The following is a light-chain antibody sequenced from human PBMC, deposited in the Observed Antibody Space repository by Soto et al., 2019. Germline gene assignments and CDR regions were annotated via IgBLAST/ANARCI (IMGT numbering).Light chain of an antibody. Sequence: EIVMTQSPATLSVSPGERATLSCRASQSVSSNLAWYQQKPGQAPRLLIYGASTRATGIPARFSGSGSGTEFTLTISSLQSEGFAVYYCQQYNNWPVTFGGGTKVEIK. V-gene: IGKV3-15*01. CDR1: QSVSSN. J-gene: IGKJ4*01. CDR2: GAS. CDR3: QQYNNWPVT.